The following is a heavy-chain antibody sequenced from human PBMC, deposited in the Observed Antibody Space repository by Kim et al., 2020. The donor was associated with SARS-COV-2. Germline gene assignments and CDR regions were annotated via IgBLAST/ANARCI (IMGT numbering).Heavy chain of an antibody. J-gene: IGHJ6*01. V-gene: IGHV3-9*01. CDR2: ISWNSGTI. CDR1: GFTFDDYA. Sequence: GGSLRLSCAASGFTFDDYAMHWVRQAPGKGLEWVSGISWNSGTIGYADSAKGRFTISRDNAKNSLYLQMNSLRTEDTALYYRAKSKITMFQGVLYGMDV. D-gene: IGHD3-10*01. CDR3: AKSKITMFQGVLYGMDV.